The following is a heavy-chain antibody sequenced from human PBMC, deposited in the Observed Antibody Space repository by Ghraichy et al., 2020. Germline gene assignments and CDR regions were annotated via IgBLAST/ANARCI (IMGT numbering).Heavy chain of an antibody. CDR3: TRDAFQAYTAMVDNAVTFDY. J-gene: IGHJ4*02. V-gene: IGHV3-49*03. CDR2: IRSKAYGGTT. D-gene: IGHD5-18*01. CDR1: GFTFGDYA. Sequence: GGSLRLSCTASGFTFGDYAMSWFRQAPGKGLEWVGFIRSKAYGGTTEYAASVKGRFTISRDDSKSIAYLQMNSLKTEDTAVYYCTRDAFQAYTAMVDNAVTFDYWGQGTLVTVSS.